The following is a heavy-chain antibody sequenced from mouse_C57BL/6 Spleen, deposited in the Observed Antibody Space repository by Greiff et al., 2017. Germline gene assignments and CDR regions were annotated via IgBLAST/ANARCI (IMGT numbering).Heavy chain of an antibody. J-gene: IGHJ2*01. CDR2: ISSGSSTI. CDR1: GFTFSDYG. V-gene: IGHV5-17*01. Sequence: EVQLVESGGGLVKPGGSLKLSCAASGFTFSDYGMHWVRQAPEKGLEWVAYISSGSSTIYYADTVKGRFTISRDNAKNTMFLQMTSLRSEDTAMYYCAREGYDGYYGGYFDYWGQGTTLTVSS. D-gene: IGHD2-3*01. CDR3: AREGYDGYYGGYFDY.